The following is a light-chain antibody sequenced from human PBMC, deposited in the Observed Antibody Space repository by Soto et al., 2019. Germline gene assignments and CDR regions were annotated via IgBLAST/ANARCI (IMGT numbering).Light chain of an antibody. V-gene: IGLV2-14*01. J-gene: IGLJ1*01. CDR3: SSYTSSSTYV. CDR2: DVS. Sequence: QSALTQPASVSGSPGQSITISCTGTSSDLGSYNYVSWYQQHPGKAPKLMIYDVSNRPSGVSNRFSGSKSGNTASLTISGLQAEDEADYYCSSYTSSSTYVFGTGTKVT. CDR1: SSDLGSYNY.